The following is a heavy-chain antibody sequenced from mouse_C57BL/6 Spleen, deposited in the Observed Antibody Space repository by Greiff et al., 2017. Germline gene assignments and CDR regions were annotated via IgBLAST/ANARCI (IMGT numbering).Heavy chain of an antibody. CDR3: ARGSSGPFAY. Sequence: VQLTESVGCLLPPLLSLPLSFASSLFTFSDYGLHWVRQAPEKGLEWVAYISSGSSTIYYADTVKGRFTISRDNAKNTLFLQMTSLRSEDTAMYYCARGSSGPFAYWGQGTLVTVSA. D-gene: IGHD3-2*02. CDR1: LFTFSDYG. V-gene: IGHV5-17*01. CDR2: ISSGSSTI. J-gene: IGHJ3*01.